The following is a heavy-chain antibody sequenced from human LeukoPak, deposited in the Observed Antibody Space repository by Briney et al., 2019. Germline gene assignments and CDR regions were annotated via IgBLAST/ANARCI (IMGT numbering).Heavy chain of an antibody. D-gene: IGHD3-16*01. Sequence: NPSETLSLTCTVSGYSISSGYYWGWSRPPPGKGLEWIGRIYHSGSTYYNPSLKSRVTISVDTSKNQFSLKLSSVTAADTAVYYCARAPRSIGGTLSAFDYWGQGTLVTVSS. CDR2: IYHSGST. V-gene: IGHV4-38-2*02. CDR1: GYSISSGYY. CDR3: ARAPRSIGGTLSAFDY. J-gene: IGHJ4*02.